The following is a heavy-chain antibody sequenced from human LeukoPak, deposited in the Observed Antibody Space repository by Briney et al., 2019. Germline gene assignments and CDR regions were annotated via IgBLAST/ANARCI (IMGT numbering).Heavy chain of an antibody. V-gene: IGHV3-30-3*01. J-gene: IGHJ4*02. CDR2: ISYDGSNK. CDR3: AREVSGSSYFDY. D-gene: IGHD1-26*01. Sequence: GRSLRLSCAASGFTFSSYAMHWVRQAPGKGPEWVAVISYDGSNKYYADSVKGRFTISRDNSKNTLYLQMNSLRAEDTAVYYCAREVSGSSYFDYWGQETLVTVSS. CDR1: GFTFSSYA.